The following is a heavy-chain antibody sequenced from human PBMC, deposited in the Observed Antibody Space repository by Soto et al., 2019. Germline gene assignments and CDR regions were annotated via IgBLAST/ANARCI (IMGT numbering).Heavy chain of an antibody. CDR2: IYYSGST. V-gene: IGHV4-61*01. J-gene: IGHJ4*02. CDR1: GGSVSSGSYY. CDR3: ARDRLGLPIDF. D-gene: IGHD3-16*01. Sequence: SETLSLTCTVSGGSVSSGSYYWSWIRQPPGKGLEWIGYIYYSGSTNYNPSLKSRVTISVDTSKNQFSLKLSSVTAADTAVYYCARDRLGLPIDFWGQGTLVTVSS.